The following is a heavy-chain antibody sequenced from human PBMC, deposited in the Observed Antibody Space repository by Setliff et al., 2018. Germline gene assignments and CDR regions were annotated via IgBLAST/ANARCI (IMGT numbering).Heavy chain of an antibody. CDR1: GFTFSNYG. CDR3: ARVWFGNMDV. Sequence: GSLRLSCAASGFTFSNYGIHWVRQAPGKGLEWVAVIWFDGSNKYYADSVKGRFTISRDNSNNTLYLQMNSLRAEDTAVYYCARVWFGNMDVWGKGTTVTVSS. CDR2: IWFDGSNK. J-gene: IGHJ6*03. D-gene: IGHD3-10*01. V-gene: IGHV3-33*01.